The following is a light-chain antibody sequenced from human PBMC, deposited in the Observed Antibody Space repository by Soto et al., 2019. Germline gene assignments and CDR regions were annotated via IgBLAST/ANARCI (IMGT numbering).Light chain of an antibody. CDR3: QSYDSSLSGYV. Sequence: QAVVTQPPSVSGAPGQRVTISCTGSSSNIGAGYDVHWYQQLPGTAPKLLIQNNSRRPSGVPDRFSGSKSGTSASLAITGLQAEDEADYYCQSYDSSLSGYVFGTGTKLTVL. CDR2: NNS. CDR1: SSNIGAGYD. J-gene: IGLJ1*01. V-gene: IGLV1-40*01.